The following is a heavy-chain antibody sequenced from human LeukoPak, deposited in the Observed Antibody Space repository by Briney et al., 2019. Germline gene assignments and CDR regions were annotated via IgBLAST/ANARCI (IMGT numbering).Heavy chain of an antibody. V-gene: IGHV4-31*03. J-gene: IGHJ4*02. D-gene: IGHD4-23*01. CDR1: GGSISSGGYY. Sequence: SQTLSLTCTVSGGSISSGGYYWSWIRQHPGKGLEWVGYIYYSGSTYYNPSLKSRVNISVDTSTNQFSLKLSSVTAADTAVYYCARGSNTVITSFYFDYWAREPWSPSPQ. CDR2: IYYSGST. CDR3: ARGSNTVITSFYFDY.